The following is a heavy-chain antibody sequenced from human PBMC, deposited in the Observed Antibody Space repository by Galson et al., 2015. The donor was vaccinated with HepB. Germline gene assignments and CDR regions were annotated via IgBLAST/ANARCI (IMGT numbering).Heavy chain of an antibody. Sequence: SLRLSCAASGFTFNGYSMNWVRQAPGKGLEWLSYISSSSSTTIYYADAVKGRFTISRDNAKSSLYLQMNSLRAEDTAVYYCARERGSIFSQLFYFDYWGQRALVTVSS. CDR3: ARERGSIFSQLFYFDY. D-gene: IGHD3-9*01. V-gene: IGHV3-48*04. CDR1: GFTFNGYS. J-gene: IGHJ4*02. CDR2: ISSSSSTTI.